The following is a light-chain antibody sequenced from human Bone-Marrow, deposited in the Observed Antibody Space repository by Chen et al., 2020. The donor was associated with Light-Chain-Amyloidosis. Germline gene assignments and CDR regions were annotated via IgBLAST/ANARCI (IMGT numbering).Light chain of an antibody. CDR2: EVT. V-gene: IGLV2-11*01. CDR1: SSDVGFYNP. J-gene: IGLJ1*01. CDR3: CSYAGSRYV. Sequence: QSALTQPRSVSGSPGQSVTISCTGTSSDVGFYNPVSWYQQYPGKAPKLMIFEVTKRPSGVPDRFSGSESGNTASLTISGLQADDEADYYCCSYAGSRYVFGTGTKVTVL.